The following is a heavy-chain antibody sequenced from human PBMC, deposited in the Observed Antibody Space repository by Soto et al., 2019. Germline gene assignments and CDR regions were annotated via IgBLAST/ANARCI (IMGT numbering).Heavy chain of an antibody. D-gene: IGHD1-26*01. CDR3: AKENSGTYSASGLDY. J-gene: IGHJ4*02. V-gene: IGHV3-30*18. Sequence: PGWFLRISCAASGFTLSIYGMHWFRKAPGKGLEWVAVIEYDGSNKYYADSVKGRFTISRDNSNSILYLQMNSLRPEDTAVYYCAKENSGTYSASGLDYWGQGTLVTGSS. CDR2: IEYDGSNK. CDR1: GFTLSIYG.